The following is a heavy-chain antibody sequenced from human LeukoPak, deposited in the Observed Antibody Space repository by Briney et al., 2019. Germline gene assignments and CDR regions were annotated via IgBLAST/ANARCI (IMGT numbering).Heavy chain of an antibody. CDR3: AKGIAARRFLFMIFDY. CDR1: GFTFSSYA. J-gene: IGHJ4*02. CDR2: ISGSGGST. D-gene: IGHD6-6*01. V-gene: IGHV3-23*01. Sequence: PGGSLRLSCAAPGFTFSSYAMSWVRQAPGKGLEWVSAISGSGGSTYYADSVKGRFTISGDNSKNTLYLQMNSLGAEDTAVYYCAKGIAARRFLFMIFDYWGQGTLVTVSS.